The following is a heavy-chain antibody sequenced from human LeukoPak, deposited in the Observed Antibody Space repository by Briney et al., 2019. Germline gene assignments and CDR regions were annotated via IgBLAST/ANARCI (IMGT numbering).Heavy chain of an antibody. CDR2: IYHSGST. D-gene: IGHD1-26*01. V-gene: IGHV4-38-2*02. CDR3: ARDASGSYSSGY. CDR1: GYSISSGYY. Sequence: SETLSLTCTVSGYSISSGYYWGWIRQPPGKGLEWIGSIYHSGSTYYNPSLKSRVTISVDTSKNQFSLTLSSVTAADTAVYYCARDASGSYSSGYWGQGTLVTVSS. J-gene: IGHJ4*02.